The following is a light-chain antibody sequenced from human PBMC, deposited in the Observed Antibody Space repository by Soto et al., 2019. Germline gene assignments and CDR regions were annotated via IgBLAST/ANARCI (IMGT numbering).Light chain of an antibody. J-gene: IGKJ3*01. V-gene: IGKV1-5*03. Sequence: DIHMTQSPSTLSASVGDRVTITCRASQNINTWLAWYQQKPGKAPKLLIYRASSLESGVPSRFSGRGSGTEFTLTISSLQPDDFSTYYCQHYSTYSGTFGPGTKVDIK. CDR1: QNINTW. CDR2: RAS. CDR3: QHYSTYSGT.